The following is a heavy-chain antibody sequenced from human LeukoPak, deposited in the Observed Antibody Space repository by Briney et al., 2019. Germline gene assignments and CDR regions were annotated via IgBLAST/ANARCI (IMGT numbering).Heavy chain of an antibody. J-gene: IGHJ4*03. Sequence: PSETLSLTCTVSGGSISSYYWSWIRQPAGKGLEWIGRIYTGGSTNYNPSLKSRVTMSVDSSNNQFSLKLSSVTAADTAVYYCARENTGSYREFDYWGQGTTVTVSS. CDR1: GGSISSYY. CDR2: IYTGGST. D-gene: IGHD1-26*01. V-gene: IGHV4-4*07. CDR3: ARENTGSYREFDY.